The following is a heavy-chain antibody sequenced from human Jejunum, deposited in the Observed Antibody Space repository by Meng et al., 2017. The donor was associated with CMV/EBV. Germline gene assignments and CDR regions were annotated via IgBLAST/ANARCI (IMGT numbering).Heavy chain of an antibody. D-gene: IGHD6-13*01. CDR2: VYHGGAT. V-gene: IGHV4-38-2*02. CDR1: GYATSSGYY. CDR3: ARARSTTWYQDY. Sequence: VSGYATSSGYYWSWIRQAPGRGLEWIGNVYHGGATYYNPSLKSRVTMSVDTSKNQFSLKLDSVTAADTAVYFCARARSTTWYQDYWGQGTQVTVSS. J-gene: IGHJ4*02.